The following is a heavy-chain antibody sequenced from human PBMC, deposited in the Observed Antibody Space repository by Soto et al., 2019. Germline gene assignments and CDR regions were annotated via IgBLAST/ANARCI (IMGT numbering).Heavy chain of an antibody. Sequence: GESLKISCKASGYIIKNYWIGWVRQMPGQGLEWMGIIFPDDSDTRYSPSFQGHVTISVDKSISTAYVQWSSLRASDSAIYYCFRGGVTSRTFDYWGQGTLVTVSS. CDR2: IFPDDSDT. CDR3: FRGGVTSRTFDY. D-gene: IGHD3-16*01. J-gene: IGHJ4*02. CDR1: GYIIKNYW. V-gene: IGHV5-51*01.